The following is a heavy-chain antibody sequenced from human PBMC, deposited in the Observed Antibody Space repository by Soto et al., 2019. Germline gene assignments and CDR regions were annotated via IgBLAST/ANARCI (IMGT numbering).Heavy chain of an antibody. CDR2: IYVTGAV. CDR1: GAALNSGNDY. J-gene: IGHJ5*02. V-gene: IGHV4-31*03. Sequence: PSETLSLTCSVSGAALNSGNDYWGWIRQVAVKGREWIGHIYVTGAVDYNPSLRDRITISQDTSERQFSLNLRLVTAADTAVYYCARLRIATNNYKWFDPWGQGTLVTVSS. CDR3: ARLRIATNNYKWFDP. D-gene: IGHD2-21*01.